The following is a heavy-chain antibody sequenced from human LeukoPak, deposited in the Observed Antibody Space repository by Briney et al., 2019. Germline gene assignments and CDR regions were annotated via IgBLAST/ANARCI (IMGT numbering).Heavy chain of an antibody. CDR1: GYTFTGYY. CDR3: ARDRGFAVVVAATFTFDY. CDR2: TNPNSGGT. J-gene: IGHJ4*02. Sequence: ASVKVSCKASGYTFTGYYMHWVRQAPGQGLEWMGWTNPNSGGTNYAQKFQGRVTMTRDTSISTAYMELSRLRSDDTAVYYCARDRGFAVVVAATFTFDYWGQGTLVTVSS. V-gene: IGHV1-2*02. D-gene: IGHD2-15*01.